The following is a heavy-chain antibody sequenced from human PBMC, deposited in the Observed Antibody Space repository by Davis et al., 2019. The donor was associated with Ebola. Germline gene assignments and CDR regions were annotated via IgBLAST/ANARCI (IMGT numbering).Heavy chain of an antibody. CDR2: ISSSSSYI. J-gene: IGHJ4*02. Sequence: GGSLRLSCAASGFTFSSYSMNWVRQAPGKGLEWVSSISSSSSYIYYADSVKGRFTISRDNAKNSLYLHMNSLRAEDTAVYYCARGGTRIAARHDYWGQGTLVTVSS. V-gene: IGHV3-21*01. CDR3: ARGGTRIAARHDY. CDR1: GFTFSSYS. D-gene: IGHD6-6*01.